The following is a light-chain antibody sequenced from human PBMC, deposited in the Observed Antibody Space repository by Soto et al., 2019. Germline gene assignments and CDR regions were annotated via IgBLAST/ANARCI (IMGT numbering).Light chain of an antibody. CDR2: GNS. CDR1: SSNIGAGYD. Sequence: QSVLTQPPSVSGAPGQRVTISCTESSSNIGAGYDVHWYQQLPGTAPKLLIYGNSNRPSGVPDRFSGSKSGTSASLAITGLQAEDEADYYCQSYDSRLSGYVVFGGGTKVTVL. CDR3: QSYDSRLSGYVV. V-gene: IGLV1-40*01. J-gene: IGLJ2*01.